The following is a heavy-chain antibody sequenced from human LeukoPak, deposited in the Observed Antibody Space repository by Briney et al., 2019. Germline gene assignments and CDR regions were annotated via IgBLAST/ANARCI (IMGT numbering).Heavy chain of an antibody. Sequence: GGSLRLSCAASGFTFDDYAMHWVRQAPGNGLEWVSGISWNSGSIGYADSVKGRFTISRDNAKNSLYLQMNSLRAEDTALYYCAKARYSSSWYYFDYWGQGTLVTVSS. V-gene: IGHV3-9*01. CDR3: AKARYSSSWYYFDY. CDR2: ISWNSGSI. J-gene: IGHJ4*02. D-gene: IGHD6-13*01. CDR1: GFTFDDYA.